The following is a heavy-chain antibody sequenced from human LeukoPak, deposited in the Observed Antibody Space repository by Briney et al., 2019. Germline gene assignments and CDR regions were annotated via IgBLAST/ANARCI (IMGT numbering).Heavy chain of an antibody. CDR3: ARHSRSGYSDYESAFDI. D-gene: IGHD5-12*01. Sequence: PSETLSLTCTVSGGSISSSSFYWDWIRQPPGKGLEWIGTIFYSGSTYYNPSLNSRITISVDTSKNQFSLKLSSVTAADTAVYYCARHSRSGYSDYESAFDIWGQGTMVIVSS. CDR2: IFYSGST. J-gene: IGHJ3*02. CDR1: GGSISSSSFY. V-gene: IGHV4-39*01.